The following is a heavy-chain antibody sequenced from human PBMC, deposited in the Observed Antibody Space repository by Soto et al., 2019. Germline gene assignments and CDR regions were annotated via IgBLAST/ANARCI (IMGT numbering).Heavy chain of an antibody. Sequence: PSETLSLTCTVSGSSISSGDYYWSWIRQPPGKGLEWIGYIYYSGSTYYNPSLKSRVTISVDTSKNQFSLKLSSVTAADTAVYYCARIRKYQLLGGDTAMVFDYWGQGTLVTVSS. D-gene: IGHD5-18*01. V-gene: IGHV4-30-4*01. CDR1: GSSISSGDYY. CDR2: IYYSGST. J-gene: IGHJ4*02. CDR3: ARIRKYQLLGGDTAMVFDY.